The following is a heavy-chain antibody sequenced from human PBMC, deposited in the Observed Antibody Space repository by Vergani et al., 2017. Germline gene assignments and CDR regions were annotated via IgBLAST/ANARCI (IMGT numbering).Heavy chain of an antibody. CDR1: EFTFSNYA. V-gene: IGHV3-23*01. CDR3: ARGIAVALGGFDY. D-gene: IGHD6-19*01. J-gene: IGHJ4*02. Sequence: EVQLLESGGGLVQPGGSLRLTCAASEFTFSNYAMNWVRQAPGEGLEWVSGIRGSGVSAYYTDSVKGRFTISRDNSKNMLFLQMNSLRAEDTAVYYCARGIAVALGGFDYWGQGTLVTVSS. CDR2: IRGSGVSA.